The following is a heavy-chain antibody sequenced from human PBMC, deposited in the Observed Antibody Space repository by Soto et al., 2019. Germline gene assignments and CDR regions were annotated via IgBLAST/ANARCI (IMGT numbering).Heavy chain of an antibody. V-gene: IGHV1-69*13. D-gene: IGHD2-2*01. J-gene: IGHJ4*02. CDR3: ARGDVVVPAAIGFDY. Sequence: SVKVSCKASGGTFSSYAISWVRQAPGQGLEWMGGIIPIFGTANYAQKFQGRVTITADESTSTAYMELSSLRSEDTAVYYCARGDVVVPAAIGFDYWGQGTLVTVSS. CDR2: IIPIFGTA. CDR1: GGTFSSYA.